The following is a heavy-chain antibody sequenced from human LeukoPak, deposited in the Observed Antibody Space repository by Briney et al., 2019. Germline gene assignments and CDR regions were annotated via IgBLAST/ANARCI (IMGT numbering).Heavy chain of an antibody. Sequence: SETLSLTCAVYGGSFSGYYWSWIRQPPGKGLEWIGEINHSGSTNYNPSLKSRVTISVDTSKNQFSLKLSSVTAADTAVYYCARDSIRSGWFDPWGQGTLVTVSS. CDR2: INHSGST. V-gene: IGHV4-34*01. CDR3: ARDSIRSGWFDP. CDR1: GGSFSGYY. J-gene: IGHJ5*02. D-gene: IGHD2/OR15-2a*01.